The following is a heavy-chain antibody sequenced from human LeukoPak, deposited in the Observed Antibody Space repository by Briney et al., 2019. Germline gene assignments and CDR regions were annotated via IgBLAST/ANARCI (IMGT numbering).Heavy chain of an antibody. CDR3: ARGGSSGWLD. D-gene: IGHD6-19*01. V-gene: IGHV4-59*01. Sequence: PSETLSLTCTVSGGSISSYYWSWIRQPPGKGLEWIGHIYYSGSTNYNPSLKSRVTISVDTSKNQFSLKLSSATAADTAVYYCARGGSSGWLDWGQGTLVTVSS. CDR1: GGSISSYY. J-gene: IGHJ4*02. CDR2: IYYSGST.